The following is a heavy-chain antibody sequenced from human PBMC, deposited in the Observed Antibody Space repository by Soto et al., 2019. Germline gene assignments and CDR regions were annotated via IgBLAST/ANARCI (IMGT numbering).Heavy chain of an antibody. Sequence: GGSLRLSCAASGFNFNSCTINWVRQAPGKRLEWLSSISSSGYIFSTDSVRGRFTISRDNAKNSVYLQISSLRAEDTAVYFCARDCSGGSCYPGMDVWGQGTTVTVSS. J-gene: IGHJ6*02. CDR1: GFNFNSCT. D-gene: IGHD2-15*01. CDR3: ARDCSGGSCYPGMDV. V-gene: IGHV3-21*01. CDR2: ISSSGYI.